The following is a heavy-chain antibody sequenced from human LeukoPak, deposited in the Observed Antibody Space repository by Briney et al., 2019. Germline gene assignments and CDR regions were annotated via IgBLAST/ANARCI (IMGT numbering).Heavy chain of an antibody. CDR2: IYSGGST. V-gene: IGHV3-53*01. J-gene: IGHJ6*04. D-gene: IGHD4-17*01. CDR3: ARSTYGDAPKDG. Sequence: GGSLRLSCAASAFTDSSIYMSWLRQARGKGREWVSVIYSGGSTYYADCVKGRFTISRDNSKHTLYLQMNSLRAEDTAVYYCARSTYGDAPKDGWSKGSSVSVSS. CDR1: AFTDSSIY.